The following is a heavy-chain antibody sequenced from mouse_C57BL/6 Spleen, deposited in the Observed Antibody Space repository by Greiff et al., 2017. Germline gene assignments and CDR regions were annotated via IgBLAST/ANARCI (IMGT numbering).Heavy chain of an antibody. CDR1: GYTFTSYW. CDR2: IYPSDSET. D-gene: IGHD1-1*01. J-gene: IGHJ2*01. V-gene: IGHV1-61*01. Sequence: QVQLQQPGAELVRPGSSVKLSCKASGYTFTSYWMDWVKQRPGQGLEWIGNIYPSDSETHYNQKFKDKATLTVDKSSSTAYMQLSSLTSEDSAVYYCARSSYYYGSLYYFDYWGQGTTLTVSS. CDR3: ARSSYYYGSLYYFDY.